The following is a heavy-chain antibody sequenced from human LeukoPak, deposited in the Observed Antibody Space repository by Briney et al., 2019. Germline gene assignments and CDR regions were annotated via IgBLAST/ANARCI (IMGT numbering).Heavy chain of an antibody. D-gene: IGHD6-25*01. J-gene: IGHJ4*02. CDR1: GFTFNNYD. CDR3: AKDLTPARGFDY. Sequence: GGSLRLPCAASGFTFNNYDMTWVRQAPGKGLEWVSFIGVSGSLTKYADSVKGRFTISRDNSKNTLYLYMNSLRVEDTAVYYCAKDLTPARGFDYWGQGTLVTVSS. V-gene: IGHV3-23*01. CDR2: IGVSGSLT.